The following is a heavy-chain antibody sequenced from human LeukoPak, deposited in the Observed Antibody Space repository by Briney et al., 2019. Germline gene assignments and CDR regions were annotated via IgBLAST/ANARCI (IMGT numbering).Heavy chain of an antibody. Sequence: SQTLSLTCTVSGGSISSGGYYWSWIRQHPGKGLEWIGYIYYSGSTYYNPSLKSRVTISVDTSKNQFSLKLSSVTAADTAVYYCARGSYGGFQFDYWGQGTLVTVSS. D-gene: IGHD4/OR15-4a*01. CDR1: GGSISSGGYY. V-gene: IGHV4-31*03. CDR2: IYYSGST. CDR3: ARGSYGGFQFDY. J-gene: IGHJ4*02.